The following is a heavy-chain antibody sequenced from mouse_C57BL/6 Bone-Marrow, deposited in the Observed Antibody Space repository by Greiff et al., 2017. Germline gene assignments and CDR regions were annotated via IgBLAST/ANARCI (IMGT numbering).Heavy chain of an antibody. J-gene: IGHJ3*01. CDR1: GFTFSSYG. CDR2: ISSGGSYT. Sequence: DVKLVESGGDLVKPGGSLKLSCAASGFTFSSYGMSWVRQTPDKRLEWVATISSGGSYTYYPDSVKGRFTISRDNAKNTLYLQMSSLKSEDTAMYYCARITTGFAYWGQGTLVTVSA. CDR3: ARITTGFAY. D-gene: IGHD1-1*01. V-gene: IGHV5-6*02.